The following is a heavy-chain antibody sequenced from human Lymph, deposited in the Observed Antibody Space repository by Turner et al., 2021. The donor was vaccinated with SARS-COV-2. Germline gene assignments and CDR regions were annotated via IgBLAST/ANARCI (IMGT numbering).Heavy chain of an antibody. CDR1: GGSISSSSYY. D-gene: IGHD3-22*01. V-gene: IGHV4-39*01. Sequence: QLQLQESGPGLVKPSETLSLTCTVPGGSISSSSYYWGWIRQPPGKGLEWIGNIYYSGSTYYNLSLKSRVTISVDTSKNQFSLKLSSVTAADTAVYYCARNDRVVVQSFDYWGQGTLVTVSS. J-gene: IGHJ4*02. CDR2: IYYSGST. CDR3: ARNDRVVVQSFDY.